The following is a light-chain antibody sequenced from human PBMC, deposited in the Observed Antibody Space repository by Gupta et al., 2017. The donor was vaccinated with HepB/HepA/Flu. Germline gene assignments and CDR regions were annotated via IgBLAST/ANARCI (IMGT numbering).Light chain of an antibody. Sequence: GQSIAISCTGTCSDVGAYNYVSWYQQHPGKAPKVIIYDASNRPSGVSNRFSGSKSGNTASLIISGLQAEDEADYYCNSYTSSSTVVFGGGTKLTVL. J-gene: IGLJ2*01. CDR3: NSYTSSSTVV. V-gene: IGLV2-14*03. CDR2: DAS. CDR1: CSDVGAYNY.